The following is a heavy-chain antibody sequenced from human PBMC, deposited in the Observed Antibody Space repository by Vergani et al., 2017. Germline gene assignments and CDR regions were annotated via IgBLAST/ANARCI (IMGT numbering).Heavy chain of an antibody. CDR1: GFTFGDYY. CDR2: IKRDGTET. V-gene: IGHV3-7*01. CDR3: ARISGGSAPYLHY. D-gene: IGHD2-15*01. Sequence: EVQLVESGGGLVQPGGSLRLSCAASGFTFGDYYMAWIRLAPGKGLDWVASIKRDGTETFYVDSVKGRFTISRDNAKTTLYLQMNSLRDEDRGVYYYARISGGSAPYLHYWGQGTLVTVAS. J-gene: IGHJ4*02.